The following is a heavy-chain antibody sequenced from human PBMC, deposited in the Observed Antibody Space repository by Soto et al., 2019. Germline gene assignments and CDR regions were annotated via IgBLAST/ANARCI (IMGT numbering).Heavy chain of an antibody. CDR2: ISGGGGST. Sequence: GGSLRLSCAASGFTFSSYAMSWVRQAPGKGLEWVSAISGGGGSTYYADSVKGRFTISRDNSKNTLYPQMNSLSAEDTAVYYCAKSRKSPINCGGDCYAFDIWGQGTMVTVSS. CDR3: AKSRKSPINCGGDCYAFDI. CDR1: GFTFSSYA. V-gene: IGHV3-23*01. D-gene: IGHD2-21*02. J-gene: IGHJ3*02.